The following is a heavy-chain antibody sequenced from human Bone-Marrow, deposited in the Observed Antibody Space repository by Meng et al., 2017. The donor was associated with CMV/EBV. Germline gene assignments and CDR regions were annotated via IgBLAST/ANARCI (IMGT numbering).Heavy chain of an antibody. Sequence: SEPLSLTCTVSGGSISSSSYYWGWIRQPPGKGLEWIGSIYYSGSTYYNPSLKSRVTISVDTSKTQFSLKLSSVTAADTAVYYCARGRGSGSYYDAFDIWGQGTMVTVSS. V-gene: IGHV4-39*07. CDR1: GGSISSSSYY. CDR2: IYYSGST. CDR3: ARGRGSGSYYDAFDI. J-gene: IGHJ3*02. D-gene: IGHD3-10*01.